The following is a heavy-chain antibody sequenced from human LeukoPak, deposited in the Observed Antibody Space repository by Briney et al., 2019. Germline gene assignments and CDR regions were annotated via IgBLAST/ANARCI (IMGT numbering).Heavy chain of an antibody. Sequence: GGSLRLSCAASGFTVSSNYMSWVRQAPGKGLEWVSVIYSGGSTYYADSVKGRFTISRDNSKNTLYLQMNSLRAEDTAVYYCANEAYGSGSYYTDYWGRGTLVTVSS. D-gene: IGHD3-10*01. V-gene: IGHV3-66*01. CDR2: IYSGGST. J-gene: IGHJ4*02. CDR3: ANEAYGSGSYYTDY. CDR1: GFTVSSNY.